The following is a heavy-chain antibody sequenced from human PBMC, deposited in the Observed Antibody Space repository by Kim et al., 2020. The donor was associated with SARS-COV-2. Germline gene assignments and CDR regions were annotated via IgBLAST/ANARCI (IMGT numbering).Heavy chain of an antibody. J-gene: IGHJ6*03. CDR3: ARVVRDFWSGYYTHYYYYYMDV. Sequence: SETLSLTCTVSGGSISSSSYYWGWIRQPPGKGLEWIGSIYYSGSTYYNPSLKSRVTISVDTSKNQFSLKLSSVTAADTAVYYCARVVRDFWSGYYTHYYYYYMDVWGKGTTVTVSS. CDR1: GGSISSSSYY. V-gene: IGHV4-39*01. CDR2: IYYSGST. D-gene: IGHD3-3*01.